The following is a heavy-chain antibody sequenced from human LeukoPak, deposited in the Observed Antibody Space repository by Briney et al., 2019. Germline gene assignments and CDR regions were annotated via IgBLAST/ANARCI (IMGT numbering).Heavy chain of an antibody. CDR1: GGSFSGYY. D-gene: IGHD6-6*01. Sequence: SETLSLTCAVYGGSFSGYYWSWIRQPPGKGLEWIGEINHRGSTNYNPSLKSRVTISVDTSKNQFSLKLSSVTAADTAVYYCARLSQIVAFDIWGQGTMVTVSS. J-gene: IGHJ3*02. V-gene: IGHV4-34*01. CDR3: ARLSQIVAFDI. CDR2: INHRGST.